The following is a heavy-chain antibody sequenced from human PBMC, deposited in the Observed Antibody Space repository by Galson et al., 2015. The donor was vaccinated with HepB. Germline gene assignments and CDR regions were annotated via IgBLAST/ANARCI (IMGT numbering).Heavy chain of an antibody. V-gene: IGHV3-23*01. D-gene: IGHD4-17*01. CDR1: GFTFSDYY. CDR2: ISGNGGST. CDR3: AKGYGLFDY. Sequence: SLRLSCAASGFTFSDYYMSWVRQAPGKGLEWVSTISGNGGSTYYADSVKGRFTISRDNSKNTLYLQMNSLRAEDTVIYYCAKGYGLFDYWGQGTLVTVSS. J-gene: IGHJ4*02.